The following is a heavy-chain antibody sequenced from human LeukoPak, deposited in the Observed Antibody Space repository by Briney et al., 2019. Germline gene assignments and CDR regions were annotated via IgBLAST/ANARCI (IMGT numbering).Heavy chain of an antibody. J-gene: IGHJ4*02. Sequence: GGSLRLSCAASGFTVSSNYMSWVRQAPGKGLEWVSVIHSGGSTYYADSVKGRFTISRDNSKNTLYLQMNSLRAEDTAVYYCAKDMYSSSRYYFDYWGQGTLVTVSS. CDR1: GFTVSSNY. V-gene: IGHV3-53*01. CDR3: AKDMYSSSRYYFDY. D-gene: IGHD6-13*01. CDR2: IHSGGST.